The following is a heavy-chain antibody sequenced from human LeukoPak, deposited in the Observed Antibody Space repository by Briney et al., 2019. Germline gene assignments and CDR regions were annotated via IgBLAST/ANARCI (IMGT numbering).Heavy chain of an antibody. CDR3: ARHRGFWSAQSSFDY. D-gene: IGHD3-3*01. Sequence: PSETLSLTCTVSGGSISSYYWSWIRQPPGKGLEWIGYIYYSGSTKYNPSLKSRVTISVDTSKTQFSLKLSSVTAADTAVYYCARHRGFWSAQSSFDYWGQGTLVTVSS. V-gene: IGHV4-59*08. J-gene: IGHJ4*02. CDR2: IYYSGST. CDR1: GGSISSYY.